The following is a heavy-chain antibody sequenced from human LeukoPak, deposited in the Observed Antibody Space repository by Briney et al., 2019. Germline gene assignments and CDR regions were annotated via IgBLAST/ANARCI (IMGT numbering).Heavy chain of an antibody. D-gene: IGHD3-22*01. V-gene: IGHV3-66*01. CDR3: ATRILYYYDSSVPPYYFDY. CDR1: GFTVSSNY. CDR2: IYSGGST. Sequence: GGSLRLSCAASGFTVSSNYMSWVHQAPGKGLEWVSVIYSGGSTYYADSVKGRFTISRDNSKNTLYLQMNSLRAEDTAVYYCATRILYYYDSSVPPYYFDYWGQGTLVTVSS. J-gene: IGHJ4*02.